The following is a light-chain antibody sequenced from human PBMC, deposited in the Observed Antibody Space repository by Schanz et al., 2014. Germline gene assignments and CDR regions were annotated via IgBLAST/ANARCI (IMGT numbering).Light chain of an antibody. Sequence: EVLMTQSPATLSVSPGERATLSCRASQSVSSTLAWYQQKRGQGPRLLIYGASSRATGIPDRFSGSGSGTDFTITISRLEPEDFAVYYCQQYKSWPPTLTFGQGTRVEIK. CDR1: QSVSST. J-gene: IGKJ1*01. CDR3: QQYKSWPPTLT. V-gene: IGKV3D-15*01. CDR2: GAS.